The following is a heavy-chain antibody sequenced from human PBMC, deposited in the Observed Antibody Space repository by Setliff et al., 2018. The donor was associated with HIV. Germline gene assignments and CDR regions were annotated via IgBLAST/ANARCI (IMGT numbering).Heavy chain of an antibody. CDR1: GFSITDGFY. V-gene: IGHV4-38-2*02. Sequence: SETLSLTCDVSGFSITDGFYWAWIRQSPGKGLEWIGSINQSGSTYCTPSLKSRVTMSVDTSKNHFSLKLTSVTAADTAVYYCARDGPQTFGDYERHFFDYWGQGTLVTVSS. D-gene: IGHD4-17*01. CDR3: ARDGPQTFGDYERHFFDY. CDR2: INQSGST. J-gene: IGHJ4*02.